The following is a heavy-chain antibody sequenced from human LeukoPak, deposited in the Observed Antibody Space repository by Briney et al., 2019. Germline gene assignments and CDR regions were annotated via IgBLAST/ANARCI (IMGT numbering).Heavy chain of an antibody. Sequence: ASVKVSCKASGYTFTGYYMHWVRQAPGQGLEWMGWINPNSGGTNYAQKFQGWVTLTRDTSISTAYMEPSRLRSDDPAVYYCARDRPIAAAGLANYYYYGMDVWGKGTTVTVSS. CDR2: INPNSGGT. CDR3: ARDRPIAAAGLANYYYYGMDV. V-gene: IGHV1-2*04. D-gene: IGHD6-13*01. CDR1: GYTFTGYY. J-gene: IGHJ6*04.